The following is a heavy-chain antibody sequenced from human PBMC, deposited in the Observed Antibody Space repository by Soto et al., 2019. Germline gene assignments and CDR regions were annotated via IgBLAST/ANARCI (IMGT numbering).Heavy chain of an antibody. CDR1: GGSISSGDYY. Sequence: QVQLQESGPGLVKPSQTLSLTCTVSGGSISSGDYYWSWIRQPPGKGLEWIGYIYYGGSTSYNPSLKSRVTISVDPSTNPFSRKLSSVPAADTAVYYCARVGGFGATTIDYWGQGTLVTVSS. CDR3: ARVGGFGATTIDY. D-gene: IGHD3-10*01. J-gene: IGHJ4*02. V-gene: IGHV4-30-4*01. CDR2: IYYGGST.